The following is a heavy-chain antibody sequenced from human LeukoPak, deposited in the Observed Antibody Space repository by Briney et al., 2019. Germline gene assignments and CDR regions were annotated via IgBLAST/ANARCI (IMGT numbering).Heavy chain of an antibody. CDR3: AREGDRDDYNYYIDV. J-gene: IGHJ6*03. CDR2: ISAYNRNT. CDR1: GYTFTIYA. V-gene: IGHV1-18*01. Sequence: ASVKVSCTASGYTFTIYAINWVRQAPGQGLEWMGWISAYNRNTNYARKLQGRVTMTTDTSTSTAYMELRSLRSDDTAVYYCAREGDRDDYNYYIDVWGKGTTVTVSS. D-gene: IGHD3-16*01.